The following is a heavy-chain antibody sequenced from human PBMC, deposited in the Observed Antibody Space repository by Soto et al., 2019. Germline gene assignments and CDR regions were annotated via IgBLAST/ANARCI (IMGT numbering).Heavy chain of an antibody. CDR3: ARDRRGYSYGSDAFDI. CDR2: IWYDGSNK. V-gene: IGHV3-33*01. D-gene: IGHD5-18*01. CDR1: GFTFSSYG. J-gene: IGHJ3*02. Sequence: QVQLVESGGGVVQPGRSLRLSCAASGFTFSSYGMHWVRQAPGKGLEWVAVIWYDGSNKYYADSVKGRFTISRDNSKNTLYLQMNSLRAEDTAVYYCARDRRGYSYGSDAFDIWGQGIMVTVSS.